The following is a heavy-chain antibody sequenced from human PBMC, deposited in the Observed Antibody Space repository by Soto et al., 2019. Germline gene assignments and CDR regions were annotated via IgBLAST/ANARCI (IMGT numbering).Heavy chain of an antibody. CDR3: ARGGITGTRDTYYYYYGMDV. V-gene: IGHV4-59*01. Sequence: SETLSLTCTVSGGSISSYYWSWIRQPPGKGLDWIGYIYYSGSTNYNPSLKSRVTISVGTSKNQFSLKLSSVTAADTAVYYCARGGITGTRDTYYYYYGMDVWGQGTTVTVSS. CDR1: GGSISSYY. J-gene: IGHJ6*02. CDR2: IYYSGST. D-gene: IGHD1-7*01.